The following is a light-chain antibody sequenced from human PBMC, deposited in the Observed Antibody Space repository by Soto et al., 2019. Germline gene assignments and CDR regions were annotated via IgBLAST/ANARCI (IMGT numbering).Light chain of an antibody. V-gene: IGLV1-47*01. Sequence: QAVVSQPPSASGTPGQRVTISCSANSSNIGSNSGDWYQHLPGTAPKLLIYRNNQRPSGVPDRFSGSKSGTSVSLVISGLRSEDEADYHCAAWDDSLRGVVFGGGTKLTVL. CDR3: AAWDDSLRGVV. CDR2: RNN. CDR1: SSNIGSNS. J-gene: IGLJ2*01.